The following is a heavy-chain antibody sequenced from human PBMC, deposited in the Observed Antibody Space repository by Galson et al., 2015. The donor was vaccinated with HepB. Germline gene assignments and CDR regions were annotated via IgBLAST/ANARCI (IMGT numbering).Heavy chain of an antibody. CDR1: GFIFSRHG. Sequence: SLRLSCAASGFIFSRHGIHWVRQAPGKGLEWVTFISYDGSYKNYAGSVKGRFTISRDNSKNTLYLQMNSLGAEDTAVYYCAKDREITMVRGVMMNYWGQGTLVTVSS. CDR2: ISYDGSYK. D-gene: IGHD3-10*01. V-gene: IGHV3-30*18. CDR3: AKDREITMVRGVMMNY. J-gene: IGHJ4*02.